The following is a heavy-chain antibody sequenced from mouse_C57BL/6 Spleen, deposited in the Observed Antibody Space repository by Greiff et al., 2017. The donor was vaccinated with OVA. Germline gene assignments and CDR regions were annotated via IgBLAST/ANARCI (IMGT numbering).Heavy chain of an antibody. J-gene: IGHJ3*01. CDR1: GYTFTSYG. CDR3: ARSGGYTGFAY. D-gene: IGHD2-2*01. Sequence: VQLQESGAELARPGASVKLSCKASGYTFTSYGISWVKQRTGQGLEWIGEIYPRSGNTYYNEKFKGKATLTADKSSSTAYMELRSLTSEDSAVYFCARSGGYTGFAYWGQGTLVTVSA. V-gene: IGHV1-81*01. CDR2: IYPRSGNT.